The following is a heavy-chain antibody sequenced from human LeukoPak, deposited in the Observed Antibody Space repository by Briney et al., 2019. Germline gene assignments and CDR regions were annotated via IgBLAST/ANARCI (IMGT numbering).Heavy chain of an antibody. CDR3: VKGGSDGGPYFFDY. V-gene: IGHV3-30*18. D-gene: IGHD3-3*01. Sequence: TGGSLRLSCGASGFTFSTYPMHWVRQAPGKGLEWVAAISKEGSNKYYADSVKGRYTISRDSSKNMLYLEMNSLSGEDTAVYYCVKGGSDGGPYFFDYWGQGTLVTVSS. CDR1: GFTFSTYP. CDR2: ISKEGSNK. J-gene: IGHJ4*02.